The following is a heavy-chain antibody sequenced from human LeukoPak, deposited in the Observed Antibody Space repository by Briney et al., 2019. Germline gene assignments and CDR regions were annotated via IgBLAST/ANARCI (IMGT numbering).Heavy chain of an antibody. CDR3: ARDERYDSSGYPFDY. D-gene: IGHD3-22*01. Sequence: ASVKVSCKASGYTFTSYDINWVRQAPGQGLEWMGWINPNSGDTNYPQKFQGRVTMTRDTSISTAYMDLNRLRSDDTAVYYCARDERYDSSGYPFDYWGQGTLVTVSS. CDR1: GYTFTSYD. V-gene: IGHV1-2*02. CDR2: INPNSGDT. J-gene: IGHJ4*02.